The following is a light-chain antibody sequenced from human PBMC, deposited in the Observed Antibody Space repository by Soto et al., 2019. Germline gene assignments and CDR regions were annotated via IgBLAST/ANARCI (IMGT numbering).Light chain of an antibody. J-gene: IGKJ1*01. CDR2: KAS. CDR3: QQYSTDSRTWT. CDR1: QSISSW. Sequence: DIQMTQSPSTLSASVGDRVTITCGASQSISSWLAWYQQKPGKAPKLLIYKASSLESGVPSRLSGSGSGKEFTLTISSLQTDDFATYFCQQYSTDSRTWTFGHGTKVDIK. V-gene: IGKV1-5*03.